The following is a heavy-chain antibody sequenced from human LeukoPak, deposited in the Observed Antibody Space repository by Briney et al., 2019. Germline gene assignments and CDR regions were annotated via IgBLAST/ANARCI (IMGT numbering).Heavy chain of an antibody. V-gene: IGHV4-38-2*02. Sequence: SETLSLICNVSGYSIRSGYYWGWIRPPPGACLEWIGHIYHSGYTHYKPSIKGRVTMSVDKSKNDCPRKLSSVVAADAAMYYCVRDMNPTHYFDCWGQATLVTVSS. J-gene: IGHJ4*02. CDR2: IYHSGYT. CDR1: GYSIRSGYY. D-gene: IGHD1-14*01. CDR3: VRDMNPTHYFDC.